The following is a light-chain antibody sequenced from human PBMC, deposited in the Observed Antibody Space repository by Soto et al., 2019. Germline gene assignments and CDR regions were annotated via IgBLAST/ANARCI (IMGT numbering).Light chain of an antibody. CDR2: AAS. V-gene: IGKV1-9*01. J-gene: IGKJ3*01. CDR3: QQLNTYPLFT. CDR1: QDISRY. Sequence: DIQLTQSPSFLSASVGDRVTITCRASQDISRYLAWCQQKAGKAPKLLIYAASTLQKGVPSRFSGSGSGTEFTLTISSLQPDDFATYYCQQLNTYPLFTFGPGTEVDI.